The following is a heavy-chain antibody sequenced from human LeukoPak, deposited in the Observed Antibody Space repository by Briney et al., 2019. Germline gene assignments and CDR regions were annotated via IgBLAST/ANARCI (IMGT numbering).Heavy chain of an antibody. CDR3: AKGGSGSYLWFDP. CDR1: GSSFTSYW. Sequence: GASLKISCKGSGSSFTSYWICWVRQMPGKGLEWMGIIYPGDSDTRYSPSFQGQVTISADKSISTAYLQWSSLKASDTAMYYCAKGGSGSYLWFDPWGQGTLVTVSS. D-gene: IGHD3-10*01. CDR2: IYPGDSDT. V-gene: IGHV5-51*01. J-gene: IGHJ5*02.